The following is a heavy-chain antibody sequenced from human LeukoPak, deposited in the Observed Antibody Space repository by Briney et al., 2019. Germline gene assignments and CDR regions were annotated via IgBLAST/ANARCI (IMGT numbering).Heavy chain of an antibody. D-gene: IGHD2-21*01. CDR2: ISSSSSYI. CDR3: AEGKSSPYSRTWAMDV. CDR1: GFTFSSYG. Sequence: PGRSLRLSCAASGFTFSSYGMHWVRQAPGKGLEWVSSISSSSSYIYYADSVKGRFTISRDNAKNSLYLQMNSLRAEDTAVYYCAEGKSSPYSRTWAMDVWGKGTTVTVSS. V-gene: IGHV3-21*01. J-gene: IGHJ6*04.